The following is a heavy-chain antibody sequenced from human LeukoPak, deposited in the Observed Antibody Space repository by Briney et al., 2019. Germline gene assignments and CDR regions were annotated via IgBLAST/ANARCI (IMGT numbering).Heavy chain of an antibody. V-gene: IGHV3-33*06. J-gene: IGHJ4*02. CDR1: GFTFSSYG. CDR3: AKAMYDSSGYYVGY. Sequence: GRSLRLSCAASGFTFSSYGMHWVRQAPGKGLEWVAVIWYDGSNKYYADSVKGRFTISRDNSKNTLYLQMNSLRAEDTAVYYCAKAMYDSSGYYVGYWGQGTLVTVSS. D-gene: IGHD3-22*01. CDR2: IWYDGSNK.